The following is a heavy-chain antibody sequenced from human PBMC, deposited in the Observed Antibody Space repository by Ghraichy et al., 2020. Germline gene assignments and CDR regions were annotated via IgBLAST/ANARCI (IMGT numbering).Heavy chain of an antibody. CDR1: GYTFTSYY. CDR2: INPSGGST. V-gene: IGHV1-46*01. Sequence: ASVKVSCKASGYTFTSYYMHWVRQAPGQGLEWMGIINPSGGSTSYAQKFQGRVTMTRDTSTSTVYMELSSLRSEDTAVYHCARDGAYYDILTGYYSPPPAYYFDYWGEGTLVTVSS. J-gene: IGHJ4*02. D-gene: IGHD3-9*01. CDR3: ARDGAYYDILTGYYSPPPAYYFDY.